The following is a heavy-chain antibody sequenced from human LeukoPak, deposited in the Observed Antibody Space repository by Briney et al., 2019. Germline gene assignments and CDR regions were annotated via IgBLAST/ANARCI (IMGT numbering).Heavy chain of an antibody. CDR2: IIPIFGTA. Sequence: ASVKVSCKASGGTFSSYAISWVRQAPGQGLEWMGGIIPIFGTANYAQKFQGRVTINTDESTSTAYMELSSLRSEDTAVYYCARGGVVVPAAIFRGGRELTYNWFDPWGQGTLVTVSS. CDR3: ARGGVVVPAAIFRGGRELTYNWFDP. D-gene: IGHD2-2*01. J-gene: IGHJ5*02. CDR1: GGTFSSYA. V-gene: IGHV1-69*05.